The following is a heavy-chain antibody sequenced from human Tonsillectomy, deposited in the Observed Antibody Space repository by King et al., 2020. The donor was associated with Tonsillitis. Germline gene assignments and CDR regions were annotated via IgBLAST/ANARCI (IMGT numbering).Heavy chain of an antibody. Sequence: VQLVESGGGLVQPGGSLRLSCAASGFTFSSYAMCCVRQAPGKVREWVSAISGSGSSTYYADSGKGRFTISRDNSKNTLYLQMNSRRAADTAVYYCAKGTYYYGSGSYLPDYWGQGTLVTVSS. V-gene: IGHV3-23*04. D-gene: IGHD3-10*01. CDR1: GFTFSSYA. CDR2: ISGSGSST. J-gene: IGHJ4*02. CDR3: AKGTYYYGSGSYLPDY.